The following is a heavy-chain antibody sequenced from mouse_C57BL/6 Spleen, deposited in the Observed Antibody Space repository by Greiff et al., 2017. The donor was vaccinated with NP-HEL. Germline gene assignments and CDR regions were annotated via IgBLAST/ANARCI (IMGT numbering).Heavy chain of an antibody. Sequence: EVQRVESGPGMVKPSQSLSLTCTVTGYSITSGYDWHWIRHFPGNKLEWMGYISYSGSTNYNPSLKSRISITHDTSKNHFFLKLNSVTTEDTATYYCARGGDYPFDYWGQGTTLTVSS. V-gene: IGHV3-1*01. CDR2: ISYSGST. CDR1: GYSITSGYD. CDR3: ARGGDYPFDY. J-gene: IGHJ2*01. D-gene: IGHD2-4*01.